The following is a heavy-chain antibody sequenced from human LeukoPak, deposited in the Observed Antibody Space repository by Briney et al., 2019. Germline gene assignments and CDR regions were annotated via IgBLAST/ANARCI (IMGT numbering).Heavy chain of an antibody. V-gene: IGHV4-39*01. Sequence: KPSETLSLTCIVSGDFISTSSDYWGWIRQPPGKGLEWNGSIYYTGSTHYKPSLRGRVTISVDTTNNQFSLRLSSVTAADTAMYYCARHRDFHDSSGYLPAFDVWGQGRLINVSS. D-gene: IGHD3-22*01. CDR2: IYYTGST. CDR3: ARHRDFHDSSGYLPAFDV. CDR1: GDFISTSSDY. J-gene: IGHJ3*01.